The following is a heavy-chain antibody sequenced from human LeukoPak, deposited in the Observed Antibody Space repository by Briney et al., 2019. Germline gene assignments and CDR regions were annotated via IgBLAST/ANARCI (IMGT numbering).Heavy chain of an antibody. CDR2: ISYDGSNK. CDR1: GFTFSSYA. CDR3: AKPVGIQLWLLGMDV. V-gene: IGHV3-30-3*02. D-gene: IGHD5-18*01. Sequence: GGSLRLSCAASGFTFSSYAMHWVRQAPGKGLEWVAVISYDGSNKYYADSVKGRFTISRDNSKNTLYLQMNSLRAEDTAVYYCAKPVGIQLWLLGMDVWGQGTTVTVSS. J-gene: IGHJ6*02.